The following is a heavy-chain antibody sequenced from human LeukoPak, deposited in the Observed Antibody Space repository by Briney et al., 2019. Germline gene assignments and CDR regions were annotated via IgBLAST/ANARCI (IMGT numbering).Heavy chain of an antibody. D-gene: IGHD6-25*01. CDR2: IWYDGSNK. CDR3: ARDRHIAAAGYYFDY. V-gene: IGHV3-33*01. J-gene: IGHJ4*02. Sequence: GGSLRLSCAASGFTFSTHGMHWVRQAPGKGLEWVSLIWYDGSNKFYGDSVKGRFTISRDNSKNTLYLQMNSLRAEDTAVYYCARDRHIAAAGYYFDYWGQGTLVTVSS. CDR1: GFTFSTHG.